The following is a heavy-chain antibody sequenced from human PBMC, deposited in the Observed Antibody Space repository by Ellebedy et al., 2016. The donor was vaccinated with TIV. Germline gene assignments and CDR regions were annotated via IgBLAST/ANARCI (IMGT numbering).Heavy chain of an antibody. CDR3: TTDEFSSAWYAASDI. V-gene: IGHV3-15*01. Sequence: PGGSLRLSCAGSGFTFYYAWMSWVRQAPGKGLEWVGRMKAKTSGGTIDYAAPVKGRFTISRDDERNTLYLQMNSLKNEDTAVYYCTTDEFSSAWYAASDIWGQGTMVTVSS. J-gene: IGHJ3*02. CDR2: MKAKTSGGTI. D-gene: IGHD3-22*01. CDR1: GFTFYYAW.